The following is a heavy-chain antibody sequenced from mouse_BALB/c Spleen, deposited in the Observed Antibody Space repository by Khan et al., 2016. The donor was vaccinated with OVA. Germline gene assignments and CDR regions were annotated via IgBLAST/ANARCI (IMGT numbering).Heavy chain of an antibody. Sequence: QVQLKESGPGLVAPSQSLSITCTVSGFSLTSHGVHWVRQPPGKGLEWLGVIWAGGSTNYNSALMSRLIISKARSKSQVFLKMNSLQTDDTAVYYCARNREPDYFDYWGQGTTLTVSS. CDR3: ARNREPDYFDY. V-gene: IGHV2-9*02. J-gene: IGHJ2*01. CDR2: IWAGGST. CDR1: GFSLTSHG.